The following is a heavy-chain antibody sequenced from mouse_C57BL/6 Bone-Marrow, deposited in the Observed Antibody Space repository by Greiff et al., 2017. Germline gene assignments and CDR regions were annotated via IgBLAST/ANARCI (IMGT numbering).Heavy chain of an antibody. CDR1: GYAFTNYL. V-gene: IGHV1-54*01. D-gene: IGHD1-1*01. CDR3: AAVVATGGY. J-gene: IGHJ2*01. Sequence: VQLQQSGAELVRPGTSVKVSCKASGYAFTNYLLEWVKQRPGPGLECIGVINPGSGGTNYNEKFKGKATLTADKSSSTAYMQLSSLTSEESAVYFCAAVVATGGYWGQGTTLTVSS. CDR2: INPGSGGT.